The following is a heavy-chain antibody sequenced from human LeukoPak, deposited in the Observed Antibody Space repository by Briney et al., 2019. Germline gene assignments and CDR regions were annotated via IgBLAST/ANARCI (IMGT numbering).Heavy chain of an antibody. D-gene: IGHD3-22*01. CDR1: GFTFSNYA. CDR3: AKGQLRYDSSGYYDY. V-gene: IGHV3-30-3*01. CDR2: ISYDGSNK. Sequence: GRSLRLSCAASGFTFSNYAMHWVRQAPGKGLEWVAVISYDGSNKYYADSVKGRFTISRDNSKNTLYLQMNSLRAEDTAVYYCAKGQLRYDSSGYYDYWGQGTLVTVSS. J-gene: IGHJ4*02.